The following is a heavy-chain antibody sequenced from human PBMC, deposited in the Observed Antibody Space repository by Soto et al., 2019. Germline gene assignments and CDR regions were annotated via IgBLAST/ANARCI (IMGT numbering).Heavy chain of an antibody. CDR2: IVPIYRTE. V-gene: IGHV1-69*01. CDR3: VRDSGAKLRRS. CDR1: GGTFSSYR. D-gene: IGHD3-10*01. Sequence: QVQLVQSGAEVKKPGSSVKVSCKASGGTFSSYRINWVRQATGQGLEWVGGIVPIYRTEDYAQKFQGRVTITADESARTSYMELRSLKSKDTAVYDCVRDSGAKLRRSWGHGTLVTVSA. J-gene: IGHJ4*01.